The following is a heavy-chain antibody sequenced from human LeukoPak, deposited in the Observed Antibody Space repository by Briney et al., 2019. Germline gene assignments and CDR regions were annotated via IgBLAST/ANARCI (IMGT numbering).Heavy chain of an antibody. CDR2: IRYDGSNK. Sequence: GGSLRLSCAASGFTFSSYGMHCVRQAPGKGLEWVAFIRYDGSNKYYADSVKGRFTISRDNSNNTLYLQMNSLRAEDTAVYYCAKDICGGNCYPNGGYWGQGTLVIVSS. V-gene: IGHV3-30*02. J-gene: IGHJ4*02. D-gene: IGHD2-21*01. CDR3: AKDICGGNCYPNGGY. CDR1: GFTFSSYG.